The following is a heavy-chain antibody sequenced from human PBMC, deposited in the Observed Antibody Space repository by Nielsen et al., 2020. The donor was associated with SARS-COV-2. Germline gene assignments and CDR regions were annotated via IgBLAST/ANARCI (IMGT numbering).Heavy chain of an antibody. D-gene: IGHD1-26*01. V-gene: IGHV3-9*01. CDR1: GFTFDDYA. Sequence: GGSLRLSCAASGFTFDDYAMHWVRQAPGKGLEWVSGISWNSGSIGYADSVKGRFTISRDNAKNSLYLQMNSLRAEDTAVYYCARDRSGSYWGGFDYWGQGTLVTVSS. J-gene: IGHJ4*02. CDR2: ISWNSGSI. CDR3: ARDRSGSYWGGFDY.